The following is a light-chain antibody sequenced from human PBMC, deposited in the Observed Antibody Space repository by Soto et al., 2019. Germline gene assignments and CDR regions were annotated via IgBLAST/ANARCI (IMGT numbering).Light chain of an antibody. CDR3: CSYGGSTAV. Sequence: QSALTQPASVSGSPGQSITISCTGTSSDVGSHNLVSWYQQHPGQAPKLMIYEVSKRPLGVSTRFSASTSGNTASLTTSGLQAEDEADYYCCSYGGSTAVLGGGTQLTVL. J-gene: IGLJ7*01. CDR2: EVS. V-gene: IGLV2-23*02. CDR1: SSDVGSHNL.